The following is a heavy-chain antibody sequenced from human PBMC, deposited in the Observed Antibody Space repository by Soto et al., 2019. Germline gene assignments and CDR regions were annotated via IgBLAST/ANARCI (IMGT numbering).Heavy chain of an antibody. CDR3: AKDLAYYDILTGPY. D-gene: IGHD3-9*01. CDR1: GFTFSSDA. Sequence: GGPLRLSCAASGFTFSSDAMSWVRQAPGKGQEWVSAISGSGGRTYYADSVKGRFTISSDHPQPTLSLQITRLRADNTAVYSCAKDLAYYDILTGPYWGQGTLVXVSS. CDR2: ISGSGGRT. J-gene: IGHJ4*02. V-gene: IGHV3-23*01.